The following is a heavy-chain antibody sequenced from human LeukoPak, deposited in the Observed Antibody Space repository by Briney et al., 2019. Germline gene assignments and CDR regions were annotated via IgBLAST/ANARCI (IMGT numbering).Heavy chain of an antibody. CDR3: ARDRESGASYSFDY. CDR2: IYYSGST. V-gene: IGHV4-59*01. D-gene: IGHD2-15*01. J-gene: IGHJ4*02. Sequence: PSETLSLTCTVSGGSISSYYWSWIRQPPGKGLEWIGYIYYSGSTNYNPSLKSRVTISVDTSKNQFSLKLSSVTAADTAVYYCARDRESGASYSFDYWGQGTLVTVSS. CDR1: GGSISSYY.